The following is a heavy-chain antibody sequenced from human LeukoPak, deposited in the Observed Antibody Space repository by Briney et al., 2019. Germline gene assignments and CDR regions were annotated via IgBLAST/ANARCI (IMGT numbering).Heavy chain of an antibody. CDR2: ISYDGNNK. CDR1: GFTFSSYA. V-gene: IGHV3-30*01. J-gene: IGHJ4*02. Sequence: GGSLRLSCAASGFTFSSYAMHWVRQPPGKGLEWVAVISYDGNNKYHADSVKGRFTISRDNSKNTLYLQMKSLRAEDTAVYYCARGVNSGWFFDYWGQGTLVTVSS. D-gene: IGHD6-19*01. CDR3: ARGVNSGWFFDY.